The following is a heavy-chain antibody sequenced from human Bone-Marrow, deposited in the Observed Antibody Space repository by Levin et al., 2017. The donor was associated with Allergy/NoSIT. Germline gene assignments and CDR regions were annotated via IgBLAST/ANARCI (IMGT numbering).Heavy chain of an antibody. V-gene: IGHV3-53*01. CDR2: IYSGGTT. J-gene: IGHJ4*02. CDR1: GFTVSNNY. CDR3: ARNRHCIGGRCYSV. D-gene: IGHD2-15*01. Sequence: GESLKISCAASGFTVSNNYMRWVRQAPGKGLEWVSLIYSGGTTYYADSVKGRFTISRDNSKNTVYLQMNSLRAEDTAVYYCARNRHCIGGRCYSVWGQGTLVTASS.